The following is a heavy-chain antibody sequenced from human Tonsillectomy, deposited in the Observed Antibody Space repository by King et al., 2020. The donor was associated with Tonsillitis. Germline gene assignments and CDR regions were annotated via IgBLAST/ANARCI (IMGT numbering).Heavy chain of an antibody. CDR2: INNDGSIT. CDR3: ARDSSSALDS. Sequence: VQLVESGGGLVQPGGSLRLSCAASGFTFRTYWMHWVRQVPGKGLVWVSRINNDGSITSYADSVKGRFTISRANGKSTLYLQMNSLRPEDSAIYYCARDSSSALDSRGPGTMMTVAP. CDR1: GFTFRTYW. V-gene: IGHV3-74*01. J-gene: IGHJ3*02.